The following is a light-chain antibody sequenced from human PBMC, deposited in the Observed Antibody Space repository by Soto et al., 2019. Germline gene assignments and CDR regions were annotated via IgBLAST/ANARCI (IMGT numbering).Light chain of an antibody. J-gene: IGLJ2*01. CDR2: EVS. Sequence: QSALTQPPSASGSPGQSVTISCTGTSSDVGGYNYVSWYQQHPGKAPKLMISEVSKRHSGVPDRFTGSKSGNTASLTVSGLQAEDEADYYCSSFAGNNNLVFGGGTKLTVL. CDR3: SSFAGNNNLV. V-gene: IGLV2-8*01. CDR1: SSDVGGYNY.